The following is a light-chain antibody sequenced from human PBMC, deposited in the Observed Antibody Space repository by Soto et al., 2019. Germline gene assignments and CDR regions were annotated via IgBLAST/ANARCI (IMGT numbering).Light chain of an antibody. CDR3: QQYSNWPPIT. J-gene: IGKJ5*01. CDR1: QSVSSY. Sequence: EILLTQSPGTLSLSPGERATLSCRASQSVSSYLAWYQQKPGQAPRLLIYDTSTRATGIPARFSGSGSGTEFTLTISSLQSEDFAVYYCQQYSNWPPITFGQGTRLEIK. CDR2: DTS. V-gene: IGKV3-15*01.